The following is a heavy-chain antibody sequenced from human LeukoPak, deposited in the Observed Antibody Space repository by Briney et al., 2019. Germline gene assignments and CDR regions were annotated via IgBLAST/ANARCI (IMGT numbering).Heavy chain of an antibody. CDR1: GFTFSSYE. V-gene: IGHV3-48*03. CDR3: ARQRWSWYFYMDV. Sequence: GGSLRLSCTASGFTFSSYEMNWVRLAPGKGLEWVSYIRSDGSTIFYADSVKGRFTISRDNAKNSLYLQMNSLRAEDTAVYYCARQRWSWYFYMDVWGKGTTVTISS. J-gene: IGHJ6*03. D-gene: IGHD2-15*01. CDR2: IRSDGSTI.